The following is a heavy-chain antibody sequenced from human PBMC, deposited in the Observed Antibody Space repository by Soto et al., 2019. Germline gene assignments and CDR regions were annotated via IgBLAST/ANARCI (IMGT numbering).Heavy chain of an antibody. V-gene: IGHV4-34*01. CDR1: GGSIRSYY. CDR3: ARVPYY. CDR2: INHSGNT. J-gene: IGHJ4*02. Sequence: SETLPLTCTVSGGSIRSYYWSWIRQPPGKGLEWIGEINHSGNTNYNPSLKSRVTISVDTSKNQFSLKLSSVTAADTAVYYCARVPYYWGQGILVTVSS. D-gene: IGHD2-2*01.